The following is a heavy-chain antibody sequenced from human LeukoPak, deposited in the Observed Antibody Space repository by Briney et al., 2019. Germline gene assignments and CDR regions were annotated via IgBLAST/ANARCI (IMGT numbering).Heavy chain of an antibody. CDR3: VTKEPSTSGWSY. CDR1: GFTFNRNW. D-gene: IGHD6-19*01. Sequence: GGSLRLSCTASGFTFNRNWTAWVRQAPGKGLEWVANIKEDGSEKNYVDSVKGRFTISRDNAENSVYLQMNDLRAEDTGVYYCVTKEPSTSGWSYWGQGTLVTVSS. CDR2: IKEDGSEK. V-gene: IGHV3-7*01. J-gene: IGHJ4*02.